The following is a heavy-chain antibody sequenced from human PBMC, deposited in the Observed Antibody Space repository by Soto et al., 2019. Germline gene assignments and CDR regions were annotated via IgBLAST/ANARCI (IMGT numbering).Heavy chain of an antibody. CDR2: IYYSGST. J-gene: IGHJ4*02. V-gene: IGHV4-39*01. D-gene: IGHD1-1*01. Sequence: PSETLSLTCTLSGGSISSSSYYRGWIRPPPGKGLEWIGSIYYSGSTYYNPSLKSRVTISVDTSKNQFSLKVSSVTAADTAVYYCARHYPIGNNWNYFDYWGQGTLVTVSS. CDR1: GGSISSSSYY. CDR3: ARHYPIGNNWNYFDY.